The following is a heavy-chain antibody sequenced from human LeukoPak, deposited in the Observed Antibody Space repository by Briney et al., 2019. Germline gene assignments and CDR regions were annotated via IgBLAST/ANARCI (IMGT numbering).Heavy chain of an antibody. V-gene: IGHV1-46*01. D-gene: IGHD3-10*01. CDR1: GYTFTTYF. Sequence: GASVKVSCKASGYTFTTYFIHWVRQGPGRGLEWLGIINPGGRTTAYAQKFQGRVTMTRDTSTSTVYMQLSSLRSEDTAVYYCARAPIDPQSGLAFDIWGQGTKVTVSS. CDR3: ARAPIDPQSGLAFDI. J-gene: IGHJ3*02. CDR2: INPGGRTT.